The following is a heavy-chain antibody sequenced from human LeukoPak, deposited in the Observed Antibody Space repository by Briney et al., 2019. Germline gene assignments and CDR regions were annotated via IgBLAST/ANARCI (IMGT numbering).Heavy chain of an antibody. CDR3: AKVFTMIVVEYYFDY. V-gene: IGHV3-23*01. Sequence: PGGSPRLSCGASGFTFSSYAMSWVRQAPWKGLEWVSAISGSGGSTYYADSVKGRFTISRDNSKNTLYLQMNSLRAEDTAVYYCAKVFTMIVVEYYFDYWGQGTLVTVSS. J-gene: IGHJ4*02. CDR2: ISGSGGST. D-gene: IGHD3-22*01. CDR1: GFTFSSYA.